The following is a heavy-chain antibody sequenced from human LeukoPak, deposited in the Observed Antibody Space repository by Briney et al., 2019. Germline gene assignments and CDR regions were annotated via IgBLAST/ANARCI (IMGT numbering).Heavy chain of an antibody. CDR1: GFTFRNYW. V-gene: IGHV3-7*01. Sequence: GGSLRLSCAASGFTFRNYWMGWCRQAPGKGLGWVDNTKPDAPAEYYADSVRGRFTTSRDNANNFLYLQMNSLRGEDTAVYYCARDGGLHTNFDYWGQGTLVTVSS. CDR2: TKPDAPAE. J-gene: IGHJ4*02. D-gene: IGHD2-15*01. CDR3: ARDGGLHTNFDY.